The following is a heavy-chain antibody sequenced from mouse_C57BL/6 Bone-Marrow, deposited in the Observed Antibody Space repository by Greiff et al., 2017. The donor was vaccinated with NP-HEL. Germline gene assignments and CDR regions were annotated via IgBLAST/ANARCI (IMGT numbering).Heavy chain of an antibody. V-gene: IGHV14-4*01. Sequence: EVQLQQSGAELVRPGASVTLSCTASGFNINDDYMHWVKQRPEQGLEWIGWIDPENGDTEYASKFQGKATITADTSSNTAYLQLSSLTSEDTAVYYCTNDGYYDWFAYGGQGTLVTVSA. D-gene: IGHD2-3*01. CDR3: TNDGYYDWFAY. J-gene: IGHJ3*01. CDR2: IDPENGDT. CDR1: GFNINDDY.